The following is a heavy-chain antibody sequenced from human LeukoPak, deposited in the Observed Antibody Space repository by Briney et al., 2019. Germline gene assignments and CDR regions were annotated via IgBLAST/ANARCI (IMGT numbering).Heavy chain of an antibody. D-gene: IGHD3-10*01. CDR3: ARQAGSGYYFDY. Sequence: LPGGSLRLSCAASGFTFSTYNMDWVRQAPGKGLEWVSNIRSGSSTTYYADSVKGRFTISRDNAENSLSLQMNSLRDDDTAVYYCARQAGSGYYFDYWGQGTLVTVSS. J-gene: IGHJ4*02. CDR1: GFTFSTYN. V-gene: IGHV3-48*02. CDR2: IRSGSSTT.